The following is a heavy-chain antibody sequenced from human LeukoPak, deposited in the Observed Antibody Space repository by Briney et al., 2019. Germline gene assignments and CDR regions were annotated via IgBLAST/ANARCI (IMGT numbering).Heavy chain of an antibody. CDR2: SSSSGSTT. V-gene: IGHV3-48*03. CDR1: GVTFSGYE. CDR3: ARGPYDSYFDY. J-gene: IGHJ4*02. Sequence: GGSLRLSRAASGVTFSGYEMNWVRQAPGKGLEWVSYSSSSGSTTYYADSVKGRFSISRDNDKNSLYLQMNSLRADDTADYYCARGPYDSYFDYWGKGTLDTVSS. D-gene: IGHD5-12*01.